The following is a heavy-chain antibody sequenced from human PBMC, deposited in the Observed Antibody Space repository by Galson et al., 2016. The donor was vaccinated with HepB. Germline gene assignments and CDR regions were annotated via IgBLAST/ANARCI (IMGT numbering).Heavy chain of an antibody. CDR2: IYYSGIT. J-gene: IGHJ4*02. CDR3: AGEGVSFGELYY. Sequence: VRQSPGKGLEWIGEIYYSGITNYNPSLKSRVTLSLDKSKNHFFLKLVSVTAADTAVYFCAGEGVSFGELYYWGPGTLVAVSS. V-gene: IGHV4-4*01. D-gene: IGHD3-10*01.